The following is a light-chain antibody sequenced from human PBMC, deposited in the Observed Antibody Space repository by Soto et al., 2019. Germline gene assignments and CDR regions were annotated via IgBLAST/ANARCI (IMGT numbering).Light chain of an antibody. J-gene: IGLJ1*01. V-gene: IGLV1-44*01. Sequence: SVLTRPDAKSVSPGQRDNISCSGSSSNIGSNTVNWYQHLPGTAPKLLISSNNQRPSGVPDRFSGSKSGTSASLAVRGLQSEDEADYYCVSWNDTVTAYVYG. CDR2: SNN. CDR3: VSWNDTVTAYV. CDR1: SSNIGSNT.